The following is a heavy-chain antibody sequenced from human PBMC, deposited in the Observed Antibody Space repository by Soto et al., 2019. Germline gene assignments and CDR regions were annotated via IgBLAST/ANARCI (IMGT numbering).Heavy chain of an antibody. J-gene: IGHJ6*02. CDR3: ARTSQTYGSGINYYGMDV. D-gene: IGHD3-10*01. V-gene: IGHV1-69*06. CDR2: IIPIFGTA. CDR1: GGTFSSYA. Sequence: ASVKVSCKASGGTFSSYAISWVRQAPGQGLEWMGGIIPIFGTANYAQKFQGRVTITADKSTSTAYMELSSLRSEDTAVYYCARTSQTYGSGINYYGMDVWGQGTTVTVSS.